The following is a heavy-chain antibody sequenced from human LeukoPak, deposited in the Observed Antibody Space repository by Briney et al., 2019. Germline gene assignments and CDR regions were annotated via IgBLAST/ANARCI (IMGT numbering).Heavy chain of an antibody. J-gene: IGHJ4*02. Sequence: GESLKISCKGSGYSFTSYWIGWVRQMPGKGLEWMGIIYPGDSDTRYSPSFQGQVTISADKFTSTAYLQWSSLKASDTAMYYCARLDCSGGSCYSHFDYWGQGTPVTVSS. CDR1: GYSFTSYW. CDR2: IYPGDSDT. V-gene: IGHV5-51*01. CDR3: ARLDCSGGSCYSHFDY. D-gene: IGHD2-15*01.